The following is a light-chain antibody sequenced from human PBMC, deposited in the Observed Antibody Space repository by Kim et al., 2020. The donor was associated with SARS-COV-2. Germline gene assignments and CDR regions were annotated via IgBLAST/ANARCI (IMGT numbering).Light chain of an antibody. J-gene: IGLJ2*01. CDR2: DVS. CDR3: SSYTTSSTVV. V-gene: IGLV2-14*03. Sequence: QSALTQPASVSGSPGQSVTISCTGTSSDVGGYNYVSWHQQHPGKAPKVMIYDVSNRPSGVSNRFSGSKSGNSASLTISGLQAEDEADYYSSSYTTSSTVVFGGGTQLTVL. CDR1: SSDVGGYNY.